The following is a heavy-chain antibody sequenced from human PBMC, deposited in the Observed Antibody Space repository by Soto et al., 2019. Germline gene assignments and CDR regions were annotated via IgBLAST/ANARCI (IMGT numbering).Heavy chain of an antibody. V-gene: IGHV3-30*18. CDR2: ISYDGSNK. D-gene: IGHD2-15*01. Sequence: GGSLRLSCAASGFTFSSYGMHWVRQAPDKGMEWVAVISYDGSNKYYADSVKGRFTISRDNSKSTLYLQMNSLRAEDTAVYYFAKGLGYWSDYSCSYYDYWGQGALVTVSS. J-gene: IGHJ4*02. CDR1: GFTFSSYG. CDR3: AKGLGYWSDYSCSYYDY.